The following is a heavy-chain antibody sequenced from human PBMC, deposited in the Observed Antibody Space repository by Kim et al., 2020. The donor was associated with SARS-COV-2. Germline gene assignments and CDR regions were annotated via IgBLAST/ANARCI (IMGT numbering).Heavy chain of an antibody. D-gene: IGHD3-3*01. CDR1: GYTFTGYY. CDR2: INPNSGGT. Sequence: ASVKVSCKASGYTFTGYYMHWVRQAPGQGLEWMGRINPNSGGTNYAQKFQGRVTMTRDTSISTAYMELSRLRSDDTAVYYCARPREGFWSGYPDAFDIWGQGTMVTVSS. V-gene: IGHV1-2*06. J-gene: IGHJ3*02. CDR3: ARPREGFWSGYPDAFDI.